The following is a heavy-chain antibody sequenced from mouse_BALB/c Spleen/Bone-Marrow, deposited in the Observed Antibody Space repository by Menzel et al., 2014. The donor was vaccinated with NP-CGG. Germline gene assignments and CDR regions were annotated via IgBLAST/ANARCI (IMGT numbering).Heavy chain of an antibody. CDR3: ASLLRIYYAMDY. J-gene: IGHJ4*01. V-gene: IGHV3-8*02. CDR2: ISYSGST. D-gene: IGHD1-1*01. CDR1: GDSITSGY. Sequence: EVKVVESGPSLVKPSQTLSLTCSVTGDSITSGYWNWIRKFPGNKLEYMGYISYSGSTYYNPSLKSRISITRDTSKNQYYLQLNSVTTDDTATYYCASLLRIYYAMDYWGQGTSVTVSS.